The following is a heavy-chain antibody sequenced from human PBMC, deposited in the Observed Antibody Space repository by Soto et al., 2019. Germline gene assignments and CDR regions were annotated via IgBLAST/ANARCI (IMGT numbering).Heavy chain of an antibody. V-gene: IGHV1-69*13. CDR1: VGTFSSYA. CDR2: IIPIFGTA. J-gene: IGHJ6*02. CDR3: ARGERTQYYYYYGMDV. Sequence: GASVKVSCKASVGTFSSYAISWVRQAPGQGLEWMGGIIPIFGTANYARKFQGRVTITADESTSTAYMELSSLRSEDTAVYYCARGERTQYYYYYGMDVWGQGTTVTVSS.